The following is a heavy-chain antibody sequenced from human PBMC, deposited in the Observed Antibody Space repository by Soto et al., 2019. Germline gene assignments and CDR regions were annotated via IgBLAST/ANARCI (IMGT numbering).Heavy chain of an antibody. CDR3: AIEEGSGSAGYDFDI. J-gene: IGHJ3*02. Sequence: SETLSLTCAVYGGSFSGYYWSWIRQPPGKGLEWIGEINHTGSTNYNPSLKSRVTISVDTSKNQFSLKLSSVTAADTAVYYCAIEEGSGSAGYDFDIWGRGTMVTVSS. V-gene: IGHV4-34*01. D-gene: IGHD3-10*01. CDR2: INHTGST. CDR1: GGSFSGYY.